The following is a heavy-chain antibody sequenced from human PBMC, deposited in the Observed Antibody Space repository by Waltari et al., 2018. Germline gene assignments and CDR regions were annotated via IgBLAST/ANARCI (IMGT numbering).Heavy chain of an antibody. CDR1: GFKFSEVG. CDR3: ARYLNWGLPRFDN. V-gene: IGHV3-20*04. Sequence: EGQLAESGGDVVRTWGSRKLTCVAAGFKFSEVGMSWVCRVPGKGLEWVSGITWNGGIISYSDSVKGRFTITRDNDKNSLFRQMTSLRVEDTALYYCARYLNWGLPRFDNWGQGTQVTVSS. D-gene: IGHD3-16*01. J-gene: IGHJ4*02. CDR2: ITWNGGII.